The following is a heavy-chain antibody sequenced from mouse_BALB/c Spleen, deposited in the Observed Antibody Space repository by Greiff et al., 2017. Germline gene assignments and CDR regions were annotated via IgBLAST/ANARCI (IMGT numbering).Heavy chain of an antibody. CDR2: INPDSSTI. V-gene: IGHV4-1*02. D-gene: IGHD1-1*01. J-gene: IGHJ2*01. CDR3: ARRGYYGSSFLDY. CDR1: GFDFSRYW. Sequence: EVQLQESGGGLVQPGGSLKLSCVASGFDFSRYWMSWVRQAPGKGLEWIGEINPDSSTINYTPSLKDKFIISRDNAKNTLYLQMSKVRSEDTALYDCARRGYYGSSFLDYWGQGTTLTVSA.